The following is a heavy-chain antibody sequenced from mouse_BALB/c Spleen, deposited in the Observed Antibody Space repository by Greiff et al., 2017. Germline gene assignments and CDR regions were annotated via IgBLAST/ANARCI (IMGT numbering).Heavy chain of an antibody. Sequence: EVQLVESGGGLVQPGGSRKLSCAASGFTFSSFGMHWVRQPPEKGLEWVAYISSGSSTIYYADTVKGRFTISRDNPKNTLFLQMTSLRSEDTAMYYCAREYYGAWFAYWGQGTLVTVSA. CDR3: AREYYGAWFAY. D-gene: IGHD1-2*01. CDR1: GFTFSSFG. J-gene: IGHJ3*01. CDR2: ISSGSSTI. V-gene: IGHV5-17*02.